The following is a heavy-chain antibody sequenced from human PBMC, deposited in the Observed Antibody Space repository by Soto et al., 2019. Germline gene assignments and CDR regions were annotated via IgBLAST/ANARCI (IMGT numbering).Heavy chain of an antibody. CDR1: GFTFSSYW. Sequence: EVQLVESGGGLVQPGGSLRLSCAASGFTFSSYWMHWVRQAPGKGLVWVSRINSDGSSTSYADSVKGRFTISRDNAKNTLYLQMNSLRAEDTAVYYCARAAAAGTDYYYYGMDVWGQGTTVTVSS. CDR2: INSDGSST. V-gene: IGHV3-74*01. D-gene: IGHD6-13*01. J-gene: IGHJ6*02. CDR3: ARAAAAGTDYYYYGMDV.